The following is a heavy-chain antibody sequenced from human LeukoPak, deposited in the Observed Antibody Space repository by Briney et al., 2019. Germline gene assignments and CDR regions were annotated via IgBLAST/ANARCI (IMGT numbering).Heavy chain of an antibody. Sequence: GGSLRLSCAASGFTFSSYSMTWVRQAPGKGLEWVSSISSSSSYIYYADSVKGRFTISRDNAKNSLYLQMNSLRAEDTAVYYCARDRRYGYYFDYWGQGILVTVSS. CDR1: GFTFSSYS. D-gene: IGHD5-18*01. CDR2: ISSSSSYI. V-gene: IGHV3-21*01. J-gene: IGHJ4*02. CDR3: ARDRRYGYYFDY.